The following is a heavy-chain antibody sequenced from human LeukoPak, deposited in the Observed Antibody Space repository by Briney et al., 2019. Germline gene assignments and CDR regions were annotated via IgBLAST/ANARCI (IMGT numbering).Heavy chain of an antibody. CDR1: GFTFSDYY. J-gene: IGHJ4*02. V-gene: IGHV3-11*06. CDR2: ISGNSGYT. Sequence: GGSLRLSCAASGFTFSDYYVSWIRQAPGKGLEWVSYISGNSGYTNYADSVKGRFTISRDSAKSSLYLQMDILRAEDTAVYYCARGVRKDALDYWGQGTLVTVSS. CDR3: ARGVRKDALDY. D-gene: IGHD1-14*01.